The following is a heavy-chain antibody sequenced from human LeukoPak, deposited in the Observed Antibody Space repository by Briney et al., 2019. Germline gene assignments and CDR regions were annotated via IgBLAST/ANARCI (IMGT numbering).Heavy chain of an antibody. J-gene: IGHJ4*02. CDR3: ARGGYSYGYSFGY. D-gene: IGHD5-18*01. CDR1: GGSFSGYY. Sequence: PSETLSLTCAVYGGSFSGYYWSWIRKPPGKGLEWIGEINHSGSTNYNPSLKSRVTISVDTSKNQFSLKLSSVTAADTAVYYCARGGYSYGYSFGYWGQGTLVTVSS. V-gene: IGHV4-34*01. CDR2: INHSGST.